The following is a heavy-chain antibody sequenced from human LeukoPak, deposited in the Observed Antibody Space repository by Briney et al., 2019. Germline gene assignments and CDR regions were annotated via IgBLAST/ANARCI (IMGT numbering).Heavy chain of an antibody. J-gene: IGHJ4*02. D-gene: IGHD3-10*01. Sequence: SETLSLTCTVSGYSISSGYYWGWIRQPPGKGLEWIGYIYYSGSTKYKSSLKSRVTISVDTSKNQFSLKLSSVTAADTAVYYCARGKEVITMLRGLKPGYYFDYWGQGTLVTVSS. CDR1: GYSISSGYY. CDR3: ARGKEVITMLRGLKPGYYFDY. CDR2: IYYSGST. V-gene: IGHV4-61*01.